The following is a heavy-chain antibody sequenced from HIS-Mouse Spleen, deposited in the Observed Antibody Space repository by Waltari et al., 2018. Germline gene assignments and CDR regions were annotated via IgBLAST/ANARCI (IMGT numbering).Heavy chain of an antibody. CDR2: IYYSGRT. J-gene: IGHJ2*01. CDR1: GGPISSSSYY. Sequence: QLQLQESGPGLVKPSETLSLTCTVSGGPISSSSYYWGWIRQPPGKGLEWIGSIYYSGRTYYNPALKRRVTISVDTSKNQFSLKLGSVTAADTAVYYCAREIPYSSSWYDWYFDLWGRGTLVTVSS. V-gene: IGHV4-39*07. CDR3: AREIPYSSSWYDWYFDL. D-gene: IGHD6-13*01.